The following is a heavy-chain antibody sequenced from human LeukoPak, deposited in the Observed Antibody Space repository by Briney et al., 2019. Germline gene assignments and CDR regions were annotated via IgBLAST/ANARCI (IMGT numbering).Heavy chain of an antibody. D-gene: IGHD2-15*01. CDR2: ISGSGGTT. V-gene: IGHV3-23*01. CDR1: GFTFSSYA. J-gene: IGHJ6*03. Sequence: LPGGSLRLSCAASGFTFSSYAMSWVRQAPGKGLEWVSAISGSGGTTYYADSVKGRFTISRDNSKNTLYLQMNSLRAEDTAIYYCAKNGDRGAYCTGGTCYPYFYYYMDVXGKGXTVT. CDR3: AKNGDRGAYCTGGTCYPYFYYYMDV.